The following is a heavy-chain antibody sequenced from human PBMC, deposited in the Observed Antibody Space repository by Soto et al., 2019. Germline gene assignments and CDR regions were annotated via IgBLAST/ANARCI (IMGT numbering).Heavy chain of an antibody. CDR2: ITGSGSYT. D-gene: IGHD3-10*01. J-gene: IGHJ4*02. Sequence: GGSLRLSCAASGFTFRTDAMNWVRQAPGKGLEWISAITGSGSYTYYADSVRGRFSISRDNSQNTLYLQMNNLRGDDTAIYYCAKIPTGSGSSKFDYWGQGIQVTVSS. CDR3: AKIPTGSGSSKFDY. CDR1: GFTFRTDA. V-gene: IGHV3-23*01.